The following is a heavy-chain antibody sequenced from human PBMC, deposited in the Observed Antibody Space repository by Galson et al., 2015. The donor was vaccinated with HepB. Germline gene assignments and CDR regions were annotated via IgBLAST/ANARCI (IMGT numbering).Heavy chain of an antibody. CDR2: INPSGGST. D-gene: IGHD3-10*01. CDR1: GYTFTSYY. CDR3: ARDFGVTMVRGVIYY. Sequence: SVKVSCKASGYTFTSYYMHWVRQAPGQGLEWMGIINPSGGSTSYAQKFQGRVTMTRDTSTSTVYMELSSLRSEDTAVYYCARDFGVTMVRGVIYYWGQGTLVTVSS. J-gene: IGHJ4*02. V-gene: IGHV1-46*01.